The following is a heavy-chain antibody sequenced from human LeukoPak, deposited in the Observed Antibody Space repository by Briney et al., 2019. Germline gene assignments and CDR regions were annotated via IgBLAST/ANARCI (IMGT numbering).Heavy chain of an antibody. CDR3: TRAIFSRGWYLVDY. J-gene: IGHJ4*02. V-gene: IGHV3-21*01. CDR1: GFPFSSYS. CDR2: ISTRIDYM. Sequence: PGGSLRLSCAASGFPFSSYSMNWVRRAPGRGLEWVSSISTRIDYMYYADSVKGRFTTSRDNAKNSLYLQMKSLRGKDTAVYYCTRAIFSRGWYLVDYWGQGTLVTVSS. D-gene: IGHD6-19*01.